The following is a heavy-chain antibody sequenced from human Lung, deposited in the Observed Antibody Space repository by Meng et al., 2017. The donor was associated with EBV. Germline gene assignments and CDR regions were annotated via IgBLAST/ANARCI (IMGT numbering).Heavy chain of an antibody. CDR3: ARGLGIVIPPDS. V-gene: IGHV1-2*06. J-gene: IGHJ4*02. D-gene: IGHD2-21*01. CDR2: INPNSGDT. CDR1: EFAFAGYY. Sequence: QVELGQSGVEGKKPGASVRVSCRASEFAFAGYYTYWVRQAPGQGLEWMGRINPNSGDTVYAQRFQGRVTMTRDTSVKTVFMDLTWLTFDDTAIYFCARGLGIVIPPDSWGQGTLVTVSS.